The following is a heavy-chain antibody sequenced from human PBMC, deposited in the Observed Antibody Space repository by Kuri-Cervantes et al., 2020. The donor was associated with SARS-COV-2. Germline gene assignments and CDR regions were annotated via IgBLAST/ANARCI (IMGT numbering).Heavy chain of an antibody. V-gene: IGHV4-31*03. CDR3: ATRSYYYYYMDV. CDR2: IYYSGST. J-gene: IGHJ6*03. Sequence: SETLSLTCPVPGGSISSGGYYRSWIRQHPGKGLEWIGYIYYSGSTYYNPSLKSRVTISVDTSKNQFSLKLSSVTAADTAVYYCATRSYYYYYMDVWGKGTTVTVSS. CDR1: GGSISSGGYY.